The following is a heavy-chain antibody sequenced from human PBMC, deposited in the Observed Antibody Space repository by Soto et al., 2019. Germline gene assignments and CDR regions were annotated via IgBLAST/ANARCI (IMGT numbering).Heavy chain of an antibody. Sequence: PSETLSLTCTVSGGSISSSSYYWGWIRQPPGKGLEWIGSIYYSGSTYYNPSLKSRVTISVDTSKNQFSLKLSSVTAAYTAVYYCARQGGYSYGQFDYWGQGTLVTVSS. J-gene: IGHJ4*02. D-gene: IGHD5-18*01. V-gene: IGHV4-39*01. CDR3: ARQGGYSYGQFDY. CDR2: IYYSGST. CDR1: GGSISSSSYY.